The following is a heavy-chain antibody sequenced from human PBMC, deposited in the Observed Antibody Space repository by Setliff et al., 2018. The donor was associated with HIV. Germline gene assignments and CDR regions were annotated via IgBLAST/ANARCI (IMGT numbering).Heavy chain of an antibody. CDR2: IYSSGYT. CDR1: DDSISTYY. CDR3: ARMQQLPALSHDH. Sequence: SETLSLTCTVSDDSISTYYWSWIRQPPGKGLEWIGYIYSSGYTNYNPSLKSRVTISVDTSKNEVSLRMTSVIAADTAVYFCARMQQLPALSHDHWGQGTLVTVSS. D-gene: IGHD6-13*01. V-gene: IGHV4-4*09. J-gene: IGHJ4*02.